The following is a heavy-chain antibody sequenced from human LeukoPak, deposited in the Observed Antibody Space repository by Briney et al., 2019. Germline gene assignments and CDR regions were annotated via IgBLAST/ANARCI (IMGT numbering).Heavy chain of an antibody. V-gene: IGHV1-69*06. CDR1: GGTFSSYA. CDR2: IIPIFGTA. D-gene: IGHD2-15*01. Sequence: ASVKVSCTASGGTFSSYAISWVRQAPGQGLEWMGGIIPIFGTANYAQKSQGRVTITADKSTSTAYMELSSLRSEDTAVYYCARSRPGILVVAATHFDYWGQGTLVTVSS. J-gene: IGHJ4*02. CDR3: ARSRPGILVVAATHFDY.